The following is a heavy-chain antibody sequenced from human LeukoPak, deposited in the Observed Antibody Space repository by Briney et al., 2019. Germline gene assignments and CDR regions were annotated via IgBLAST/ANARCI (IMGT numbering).Heavy chain of an antibody. CDR2: ISSRGTEI. Sequence: GGSLRLSCAASGFTFNNYLMNWVRQAPGKGLEWVSFISSRGTEIYYADSVKGPLTISRDNAKNSLYLQMNSLGAEDTAVYYCARDPGNHYGSDPYYMDVWGKGTTVTVSS. CDR1: GFTFNNYL. V-gene: IGHV3-21*01. J-gene: IGHJ6*03. D-gene: IGHD3-10*01. CDR3: ARDPGNHYGSDPYYMDV.